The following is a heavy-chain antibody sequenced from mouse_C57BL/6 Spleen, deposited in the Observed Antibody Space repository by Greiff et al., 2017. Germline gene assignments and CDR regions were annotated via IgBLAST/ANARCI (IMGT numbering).Heavy chain of an antibody. Sequence: EVKLMESGPGLVKPSKSLSLTCSVTGYSITSGYNWNWIRQSPGNKLEWMGYISYDGSNNYNPSFKNRISITQDTSKNQFFLKLNSVTTEDTATXYCARDDYGGLYYWGQGTTLTVSS. CDR3: ARDDYGGLYY. J-gene: IGHJ2*01. V-gene: IGHV3-6*01. D-gene: IGHD1-1*01. CDR1: GYSITSGYN. CDR2: ISYDGSN.